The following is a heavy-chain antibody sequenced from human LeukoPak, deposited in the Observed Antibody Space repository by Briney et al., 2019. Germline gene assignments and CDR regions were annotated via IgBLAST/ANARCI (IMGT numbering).Heavy chain of an antibody. Sequence: PSETLSLTCTVSGGSISSSPCYWGWIRQPPGRELEWIGTICSSGSTYYNPSLSSRVTISVDTSKNQFSLKLSSLTAADTAVYYCARWTGYGSGSYFQHWGQGTLVTVSS. CDR3: ARWTGYGSGSYFQH. CDR2: ICSSGST. V-gene: IGHV4-39*07. J-gene: IGHJ1*01. D-gene: IGHD3-10*01. CDR1: GGSISSSPCY.